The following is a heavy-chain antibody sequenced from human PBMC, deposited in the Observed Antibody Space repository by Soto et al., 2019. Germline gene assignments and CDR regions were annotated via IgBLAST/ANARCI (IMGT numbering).Heavy chain of an antibody. CDR1: GFTFSSYG. Sequence: QVQLVESGGGVVQPGRSLRLSCAASGFTFSSYGMHWVRQAPGKGLEWVAVISYDGSNKYYADSVKGRFTISRDNSKNTLYLQMNSLRAEKTAVYYCAKWGGWELSYYYDYGMDVWGQGTTVTVSS. J-gene: IGHJ6*02. CDR2: ISYDGSNK. V-gene: IGHV3-30*18. CDR3: AKWGGWELSYYYDYGMDV. D-gene: IGHD1-26*01.